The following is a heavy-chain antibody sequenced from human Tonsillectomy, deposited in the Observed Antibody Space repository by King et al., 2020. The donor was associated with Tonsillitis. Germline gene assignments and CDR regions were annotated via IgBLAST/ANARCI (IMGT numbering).Heavy chain of an antibody. J-gene: IGHJ4*02. CDR3: AKIRSTAWFGLELDY. CDR2: ISGGDGPT. D-gene: IGHD3-10*01. CDR1: GFTFSNYP. Sequence: VQLVESGGGLVQPGGSLRLSCAASGFTFSNYPMSRVRQAPGKGLEWVAGISGGDGPTYYADSVKGRFTISRDNSKNTLYLQMNSLRAEDTAVYYCAKIRSTAWFGLELDYWGQGALVTVSS. V-gene: IGHV3-23*04.